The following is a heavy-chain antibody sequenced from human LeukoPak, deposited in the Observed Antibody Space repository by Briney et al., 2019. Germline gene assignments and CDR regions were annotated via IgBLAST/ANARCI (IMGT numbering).Heavy chain of an antibody. J-gene: IGHJ6*02. CDR2: IYPGDSDT. V-gene: IGHV5-51*01. D-gene: IGHD3-10*01. Sequence: GESLKISCKGSGYSFTSYWIGWVRQMPGKGREWMGIIYPGDSDTRYSPSFQGQVTISADKSISTAYLQWSSLKASDTAMYYCARRGIYYGSGSSDYYHGMDVWGQGTTVTVSS. CDR3: ARRGIYYGSGSSDYYHGMDV. CDR1: GYSFTSYW.